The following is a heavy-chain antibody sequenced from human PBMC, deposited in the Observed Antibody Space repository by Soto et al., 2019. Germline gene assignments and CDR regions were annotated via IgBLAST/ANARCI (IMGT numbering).Heavy chain of an antibody. CDR1: GFTFSSYA. J-gene: IGHJ4*02. V-gene: IGHV3-23*01. D-gene: IGHD3-22*01. CDR3: AKVFGLPYYYDSSGFDY. CDR2: ISGSGGST. Sequence: EVQLLESGGGLVQPGGSLRLSCAASGFTFSSYAMSWVRQAPGKGLEWVSAISGSGGSTYYADSVKGRFTISRDNSKNTLYLQMNSLRAEDTAVYYCAKVFGLPYYYDSSGFDYWGQGTLVTVSS.